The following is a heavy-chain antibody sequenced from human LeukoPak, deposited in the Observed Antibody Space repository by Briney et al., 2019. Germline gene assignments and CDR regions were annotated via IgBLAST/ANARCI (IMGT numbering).Heavy chain of an antibody. V-gene: IGHV3-23*01. Sequence: GGSLRLSCAASGFTLSSYAMSWVGQAPGKALEWVSAISGSRGSRYYADSLSGRFTISRDNSKNTLYLQMNSLRAEDTAVYYCSKDDLGAQTGTDAFDIWGQGTMVTVSS. D-gene: IGHD1-26*01. J-gene: IGHJ3*02. CDR3: SKDDLGAQTGTDAFDI. CDR2: ISGSRGSR. CDR1: GFTLSSYA.